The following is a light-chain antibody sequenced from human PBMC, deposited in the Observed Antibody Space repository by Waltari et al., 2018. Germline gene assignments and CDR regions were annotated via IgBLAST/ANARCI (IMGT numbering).Light chain of an antibody. Sequence: DIQMTQSPSTLSASVGDSVPITCRASQSISSWLGWYQQKPGKAPKLLIYKASSLESGVPSRFSGSGSGTEFTLTISSLQPDDFATYYCQQYNSYPCTFGQGTKLEIK. J-gene: IGKJ2*02. CDR1: QSISSW. V-gene: IGKV1-5*03. CDR2: KAS. CDR3: QQYNSYPCT.